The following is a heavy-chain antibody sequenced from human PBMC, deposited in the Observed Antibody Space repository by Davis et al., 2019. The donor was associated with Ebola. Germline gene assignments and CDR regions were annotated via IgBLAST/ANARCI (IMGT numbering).Heavy chain of an antibody. CDR3: ARERGIVQTCSMGV. V-gene: IGHV1-2*02. Sequence: AASVKVSCNASGYTFTGYYMHWVRQAPGQGLEWMGWINPNSGGTNYAQKFQGRVTMTRDTSISTAYMELSRLRSDDTAVYYSARERGIVQTCSMGVWGQGTTVTVSS. CDR2: INPNSGGT. CDR1: GYTFTGYY. D-gene: IGHD2-8*01. J-gene: IGHJ6*02.